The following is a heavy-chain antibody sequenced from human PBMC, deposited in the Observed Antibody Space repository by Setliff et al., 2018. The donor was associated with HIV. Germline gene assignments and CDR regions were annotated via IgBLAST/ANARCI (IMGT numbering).Heavy chain of an antibody. CDR1: GGSISSGSYF. Sequence: SETLSLTCTVSGGSISSGSYFWTWIRQPAGKGLEWIGRIYASGGTNYNPSLKSRVTMSADTSKNQFSLKLSSVTAADTAVFYCARGGYSYGFGRHRAYFQYWGQGTQVTVSS. CDR2: IYASGGT. D-gene: IGHD5-18*01. J-gene: IGHJ1*01. V-gene: IGHV4-61*02. CDR3: ARGGYSYGFGRHRAYFQY.